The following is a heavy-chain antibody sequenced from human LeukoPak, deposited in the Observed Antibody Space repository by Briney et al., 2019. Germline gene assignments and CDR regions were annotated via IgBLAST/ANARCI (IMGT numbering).Heavy chain of an antibody. CDR3: TKQLSSLWFGELLN. V-gene: IGHV3-23*01. Sequence: GGSLRLSCAASGFTFSSYAMSWVRQAPGKGLEWVSAISGSGGSTYYADSVKGRFTISRDNSKNTLYLQMNSLRAEDTAVYYRTKQLSSLWFGELLNWGQGTLVTVSS. D-gene: IGHD3-10*01. CDR1: GFTFSSYA. CDR2: ISGSGGST. J-gene: IGHJ4*02.